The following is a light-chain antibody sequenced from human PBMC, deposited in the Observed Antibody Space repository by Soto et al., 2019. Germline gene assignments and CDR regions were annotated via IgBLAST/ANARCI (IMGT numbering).Light chain of an antibody. CDR1: QSIGDT. J-gene: IGLJ1*01. CDR3: QVWDNDSDHHV. Sequence: VMTQSPATLSVSPGGRATLSCRASQSIGDTLAWYQQKPGQAPVLVVYDDSDRPSGIPERFSGSNSGNTATLTISRVAAGDEADYYCQVWDNDSDHHVFGTGTKVTVL. CDR2: DDS. V-gene: IGLV3-21*02.